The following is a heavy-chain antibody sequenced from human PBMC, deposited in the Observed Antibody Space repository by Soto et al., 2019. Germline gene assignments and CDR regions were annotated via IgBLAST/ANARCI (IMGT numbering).Heavy chain of an antibody. D-gene: IGHD3-10*01. CDR2: IVPIFGTA. V-gene: IGHV1-69*06. Sequence: ASVKVSCKASGGTFSSYDISWVRQAPGQGLEWMGGIVPIFGTANYAQKFQGRVTITADTSTNTAYMELSSLRSEDTAVYYCARASLWFGDLLNNYYHYYGMDVWGQGTTVTVYS. CDR3: ARASLWFGDLLNNYYHYYGMDV. CDR1: GGTFSSYD. J-gene: IGHJ6*02.